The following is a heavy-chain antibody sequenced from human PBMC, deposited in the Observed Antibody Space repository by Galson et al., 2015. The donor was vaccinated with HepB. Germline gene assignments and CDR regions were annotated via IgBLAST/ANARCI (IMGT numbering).Heavy chain of an antibody. Sequence: TLSLTCTVSGGSITNYYWNWIRLPPGKRLEWIGYIHSSGSTNYNPSLKSRVTISLDTSKNQFSLRLTSVTATDTAVYFCAGGAGWLVDSWGQGTLVTASS. CDR1: GGSITNYY. J-gene: IGHJ4*02. CDR2: IHSSGST. CDR3: AGGAGWLVDS. V-gene: IGHV4-4*08. D-gene: IGHD5-24*01.